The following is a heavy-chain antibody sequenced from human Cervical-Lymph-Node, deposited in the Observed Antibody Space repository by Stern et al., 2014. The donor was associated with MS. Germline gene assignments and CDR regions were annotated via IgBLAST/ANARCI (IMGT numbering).Heavy chain of an antibody. CDR3: ARGEVYGFDL. CDR1: GYTFASYG. Sequence: QVQLVQSGVEMKKPGASVKVSCKASGYTFASYGLSWVRPAPGQGLEWMGWISGHNSSTNYAQKFQGRVNMHPDISTSTAYMVLRSLTSHDPSVYYCARGEVYGFDLWGQGTMVTVSS. CDR2: ISGHNSST. V-gene: IGHV1-18*01. J-gene: IGHJ3*01. D-gene: IGHD5/OR15-5a*01.